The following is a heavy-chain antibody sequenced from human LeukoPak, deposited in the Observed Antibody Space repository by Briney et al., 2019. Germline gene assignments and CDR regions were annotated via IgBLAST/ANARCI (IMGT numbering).Heavy chain of an antibody. D-gene: IGHD2-2*01. CDR2: ISSSSNII. CDR3: AALYCSSTSCFEDY. J-gene: IGHJ4*02. CDR1: GFTLSSYE. Sequence: GGSLRLSCAASGFTLSSYEMNWVRQAPGKGLEWISYISSSSNIIYYADSVKGRFTISRDKAKNSLYLQMNSLRAEDTAAYYCAALYCSSTSCFEDYWGQGTLVTVSS. V-gene: IGHV3-48*03.